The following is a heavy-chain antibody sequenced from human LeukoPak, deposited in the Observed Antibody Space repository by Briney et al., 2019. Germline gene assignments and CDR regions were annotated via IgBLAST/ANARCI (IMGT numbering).Heavy chain of an antibody. Sequence: GGSLRLSCAASGFTFSSYAMHWVRQAPGKGLEWVAVISYDGSNKYYADSVKGRFTISRGNSKNTLYLQMNSLRAEDTAVYYCASPRGTYYYYYMDVWGKGTTVTVSS. CDR3: ASPRGTYYYYYMDV. CDR2: ISYDGSNK. J-gene: IGHJ6*03. V-gene: IGHV3-30*01. D-gene: IGHD3-16*01. CDR1: GFTFSSYA.